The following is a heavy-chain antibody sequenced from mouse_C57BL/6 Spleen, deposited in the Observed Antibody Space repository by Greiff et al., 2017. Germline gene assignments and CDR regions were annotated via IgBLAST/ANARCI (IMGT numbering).Heavy chain of an antibody. CDR3: ARSLYYEYDGGYAMDY. V-gene: IGHV5-17*01. CDR1: GFTFSAYG. Sequence: DVKLVESGGGLVKPGGSLKLSCAASGFTFSAYGMHWVRQAPEKGLEWVAYISSGSSTIYYADTVKGRFTISRANAKNTLFLQRTSRMSEDTAMYYCARSLYYEYDGGYAMDYWGQGTSVTVSS. D-gene: IGHD2-4*01. J-gene: IGHJ4*01. CDR2: ISSGSSTI.